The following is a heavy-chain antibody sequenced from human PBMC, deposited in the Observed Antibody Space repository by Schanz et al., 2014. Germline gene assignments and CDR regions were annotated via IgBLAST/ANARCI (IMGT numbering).Heavy chain of an antibody. CDR3: AKDKRGRSSWFFDY. CDR1: GFTFSSYG. CDR2: TRPDGSNK. V-gene: IGHV3-30*02. D-gene: IGHD6-13*01. J-gene: IGHJ4*02. Sequence: QVQLVESGGGLIQPGGSLRLSCAASGFTFSSYGMHWVRQAPGKGLEWVAFTRPDGSNKYYADSVKGRFTISRDNSKNTLYLQMNSLRAEDTAVYYCAKDKRGRSSWFFDYWGQGTLVTVSS.